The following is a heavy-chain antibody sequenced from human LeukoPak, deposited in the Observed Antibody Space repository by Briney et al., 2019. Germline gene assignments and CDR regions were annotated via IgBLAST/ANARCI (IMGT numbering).Heavy chain of an antibody. CDR1: GFTFSSYA. CDR3: AKVTYDYVWGSHEN. Sequence: QAGGSLRLSCAASGFTFSSYAMSWVLQAPGKRLEWVSAISGSGDSTYYADSVKGRFTISRDNSKNTLYLQMNSLRAEDTAVYYCAKVTYDYVWGSHENWGQGALVTASS. CDR2: ISGSGDST. V-gene: IGHV3-23*01. D-gene: IGHD3-16*01. J-gene: IGHJ4*02.